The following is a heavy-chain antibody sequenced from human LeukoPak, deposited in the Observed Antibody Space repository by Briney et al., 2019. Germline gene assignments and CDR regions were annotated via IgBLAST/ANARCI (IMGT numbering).Heavy chain of an antibody. V-gene: IGHV4-34*01. D-gene: IGHD1-20*01. J-gene: IGHJ4*02. CDR2: INYSGST. CDR1: GGSFSGYY. CDR3: ARELTGTTTFDY. Sequence: SETLSLTCAVYGGSFSGYYWSWIRQPPGKGLGWIGEINYSGSTKYLPSLKGRVTISVDTSKNQFSLNLSSVTAADTAVYYCARELTGTTTFDYWGQGTLVTVSS.